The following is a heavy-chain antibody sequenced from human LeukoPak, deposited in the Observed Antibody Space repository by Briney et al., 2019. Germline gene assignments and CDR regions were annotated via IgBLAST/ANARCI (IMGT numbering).Heavy chain of an antibody. V-gene: IGHV3-7*01. CDR1: GFIFSNHR. Sequence: GRSLRLSCVASGFIFSNHRMSWVRQAPGKGLEWVADIKQDGSEQYYQYSVRGRFTISRDNDKSSLYLQMNSLRVEDTAVYFCARDSTGWQADSFDSWGQGTMVTVSS. D-gene: IGHD2-8*02. J-gene: IGHJ3*02. CDR2: IKQDGSEQ. CDR3: ARDSTGWQADSFDS.